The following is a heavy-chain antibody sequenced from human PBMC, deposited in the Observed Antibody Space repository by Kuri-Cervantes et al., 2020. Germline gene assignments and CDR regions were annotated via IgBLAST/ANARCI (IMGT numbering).Heavy chain of an antibody. CDR2: IYPGDSDT. J-gene: IGHJ5*02. CDR1: GYSFTSYW. D-gene: IGHD3-22*01. Sequence: GESLKISCKGSGYSFTSYWIGWVRQMPGKGLEWMGIIYPGDSDTRYSPSIQGQVTISADKSISTAYLQWSSLKASDTAMYYYARQGRFYYDSSGYYPFDLWGQGTPVTVSS. CDR3: ARQGRFYYDSSGYYPFDL. V-gene: IGHV5-51*01.